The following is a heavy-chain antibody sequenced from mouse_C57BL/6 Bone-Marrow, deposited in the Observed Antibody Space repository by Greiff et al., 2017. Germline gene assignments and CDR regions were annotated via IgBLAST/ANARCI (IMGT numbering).Heavy chain of an antibody. J-gene: IGHJ4*01. Sequence: EVQRVESGPVLVKPGPSVKISCKASGFTFTDYYMHWVKQSHGKSLEWIGLVYPYNGGTSYNQKFKDKATLTADKSSSTAYMQLSSLTSEDSAGDYCSSYAMDDWGQGTSVTVSS. V-gene: IGHV1-36*01. CDR2: VYPYNGGT. CDR3: SSYAMDD. CDR1: GFTFTDYY.